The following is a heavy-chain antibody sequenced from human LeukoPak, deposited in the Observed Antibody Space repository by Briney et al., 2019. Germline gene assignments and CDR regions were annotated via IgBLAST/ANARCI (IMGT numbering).Heavy chain of an antibody. CDR3: ARDRSYVWGSYRYTVDYFDY. J-gene: IGHJ4*02. Sequence: PSETLSLTCAVYGGSFSGYYWSWIRQPPGKGLEWIGEINHSGSTNYNPSLKSQVTISVDTSKNQFSLKLSSVTAADTAVYYCARDRSYVWGSYRYTVDYFDYWGQGTLVTVSS. V-gene: IGHV4-34*01. CDR2: INHSGST. D-gene: IGHD3-16*02. CDR1: GGSFSGYY.